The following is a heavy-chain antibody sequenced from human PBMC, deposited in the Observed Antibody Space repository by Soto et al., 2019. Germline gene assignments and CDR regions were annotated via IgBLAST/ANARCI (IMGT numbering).Heavy chain of an antibody. V-gene: IGHV1-69*12. CDR3: AKPRAPYYAMDV. Sequence: QVQLVQSGAEVKKPGSSVKVSCKASGGPCNNYTINWMRQAPGQGLEWMGGIIPIFGKEHYAQKFQGRVTISADESTYTAYMELSSLTAEDTAVYYCAKPRAPYYAMDVWGQGTTVTVSS. CDR1: GGPCNNYT. J-gene: IGHJ6*02. CDR2: IIPIFGKE.